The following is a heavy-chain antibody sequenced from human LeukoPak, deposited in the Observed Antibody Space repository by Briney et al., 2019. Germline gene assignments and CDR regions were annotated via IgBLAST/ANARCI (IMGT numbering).Heavy chain of an antibody. CDR2: IYYSGST. J-gene: IGHJ5*02. V-gene: IGHV4-59*01. Sequence: SETLSLTCTVSGGSISSYYWSWIRQPPGKGLEWIGYIYYSGSTNYNPSLKSRVTISVDTSKNQFSLKLSSATAADTAVYYCARDGYSYGSNWFDPWGQGTLVTVSS. CDR3: ARDGYSYGSNWFDP. CDR1: GGSISSYY. D-gene: IGHD5-18*01.